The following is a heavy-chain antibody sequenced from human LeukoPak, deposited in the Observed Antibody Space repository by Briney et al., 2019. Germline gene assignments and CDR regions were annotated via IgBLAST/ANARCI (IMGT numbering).Heavy chain of an antibody. CDR3: AKYHTAAEYFQH. J-gene: IGHJ1*01. V-gene: IGHV1-69*13. Sequence: TVKLSCKASGGTFSSYAISWVRQAPGQGLEWMGGIIPIFGTANYAQKFQGRVTITADESTSTAYMELSSLRSEDTAVYYCAKYHTAAEYFQHWGQGTLVTVSS. CDR1: GGTFSSYA. D-gene: IGHD2-2*01. CDR2: IIPIFGTA.